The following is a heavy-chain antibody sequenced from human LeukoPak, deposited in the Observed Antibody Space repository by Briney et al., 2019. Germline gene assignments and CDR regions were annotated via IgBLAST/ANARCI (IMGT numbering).Heavy chain of an antibody. J-gene: IGHJ4*02. CDR3: ARVIHSSGWDFDY. CDR2: ISSSSSYI. V-gene: IGHV3-21*01. CDR1: GFTFSSYS. D-gene: IGHD3-22*01. Sequence: GGSLTLSCAASGFTFSSYSMNWVRQAPGKGLEWVSSISSSSSYIYYADSVKGRFTISRDNAKNSLYLQMNSLRAEDTAVYYCARVIHSSGWDFDYWGQGTLVTVSS.